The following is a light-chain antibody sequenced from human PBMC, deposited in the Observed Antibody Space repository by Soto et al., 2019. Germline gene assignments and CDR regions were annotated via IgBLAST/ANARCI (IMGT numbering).Light chain of an antibody. V-gene: IGLV7-46*01. CDR1: TGSVTSSHF. Sequence: QAVVTQEPSLTVSPGRTVTLTCGSSTGSVTSSHFPYWIQQKPGQAPRTMICNTSNKQSWTPARFSGSLLGGKAALTLSGAQPEDEAEYYCLLAYSGARIFGGGTKLTVL. J-gene: IGLJ2*01. CDR2: NTS. CDR3: LLAYSGARI.